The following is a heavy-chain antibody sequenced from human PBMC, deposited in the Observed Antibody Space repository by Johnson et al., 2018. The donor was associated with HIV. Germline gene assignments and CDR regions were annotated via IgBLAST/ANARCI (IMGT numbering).Heavy chain of an antibody. CDR1: GFTFSSYG. CDR3: ARVYSSSSAHAFDI. CDR2: IKSKTDGGTT. D-gene: IGHD6-6*01. Sequence: VQLLESGGGVVRRGGSLRLSCAASGFTFSSYGMHWVRQAPGKGLEWVGRIKSKTDGGTTDYAAPVKGRFTISRDDSKNSLYLQMNSLKTEDTAVYYCARVYSSSSAHAFDIWGQGTMVTVSS. J-gene: IGHJ3*02. V-gene: IGHV3-15*01.